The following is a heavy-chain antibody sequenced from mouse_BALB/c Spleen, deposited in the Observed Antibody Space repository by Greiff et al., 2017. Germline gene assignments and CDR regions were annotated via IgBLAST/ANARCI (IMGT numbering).Heavy chain of an antibody. Sequence: VQLQQSGPQLVRPGASVKISCKASGYSFTSYWMHWVKQRPGQGLEWIGMIDPSDSETRLNQKFKDKATLTVDKSSSTAYMQLSSPTSEDSAVYYCARSGLRGAMDYWGQGTSVTVSS. CDR1: GYSFTSYW. V-gene: IGHV1S126*01. CDR2: IDPSDSET. J-gene: IGHJ4*01. CDR3: ARSGLRGAMDY. D-gene: IGHD2-4*01.